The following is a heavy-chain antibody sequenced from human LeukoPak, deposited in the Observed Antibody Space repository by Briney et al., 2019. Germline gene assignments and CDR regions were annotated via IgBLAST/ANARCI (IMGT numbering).Heavy chain of an antibody. CDR2: INHSGST. J-gene: IGHJ4*02. CDR3: ARDYSSSWYWGYFDY. CDR1: GGSFGGYY. V-gene: IGHV4-34*01. D-gene: IGHD6-13*01. Sequence: NPSETLSLTCAVYGGSFGGYYWSWIRQPPGKGLEWIGEINHSGSTNYNPSLKSRVTISVDTSKNQFSLKLSSVTAADTAVYYCARDYSSSWYWGYFDYWGQGTLVTVSS.